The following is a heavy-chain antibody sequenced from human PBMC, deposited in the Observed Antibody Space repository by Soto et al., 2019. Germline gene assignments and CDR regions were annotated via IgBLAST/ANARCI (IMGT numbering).Heavy chain of an antibody. CDR1: GFTFSSYA. CDR2: ISGSGGTA. V-gene: IGHV3-23*01. D-gene: IGHD1-7*01. J-gene: IGHJ4*02. Sequence: EVQLLESGGGSVQPGGSLRLSCAASGFTFSSYAMHWVRRPPGKGLEWVSSISGSGGTAYYADTVKGRFSFSRDSLMNTLYPQNNSLRAEDTAVYYCANGLGQNWHCAYLGQGTLVTVSP. CDR3: ANGLGQNWHCAY.